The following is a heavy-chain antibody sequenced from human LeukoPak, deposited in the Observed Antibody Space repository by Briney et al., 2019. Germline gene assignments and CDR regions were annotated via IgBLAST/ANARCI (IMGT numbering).Heavy chain of an antibody. CDR3: ARVWAIFGVVIDY. CDR2: INPNSGGT. J-gene: IGHJ4*02. D-gene: IGHD3-3*01. CDR1: GYTFTGYY. Sequence: ASVKVSCKASGYTFTGYYMHWVRQAPGQGLEWVGWINPNSGGTNYAQKFQGWVTMTRDTSISTAYMELSRLRSDDTAVYYCARVWAIFGVVIDYWGQGTLVTVSS. V-gene: IGHV1-2*04.